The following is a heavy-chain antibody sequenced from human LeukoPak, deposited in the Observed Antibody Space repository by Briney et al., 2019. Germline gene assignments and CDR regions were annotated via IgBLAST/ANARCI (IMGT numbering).Heavy chain of an antibody. J-gene: IGHJ6*04. Sequence: SQTLSLTCAVSGGSISSGGYSWSWIRQPPGKGLEWIGYIYHSGSTYYNPSLKSRVTISVDRSKNQFSLKLNSVTAADTAVYYCARAGYCSSTSCYTDLYGMDVWGKGTTVTVSS. CDR2: IYHSGST. V-gene: IGHV4-30-2*01. CDR1: GGSISSGGYS. CDR3: ARAGYCSSTSCYTDLYGMDV. D-gene: IGHD2-2*01.